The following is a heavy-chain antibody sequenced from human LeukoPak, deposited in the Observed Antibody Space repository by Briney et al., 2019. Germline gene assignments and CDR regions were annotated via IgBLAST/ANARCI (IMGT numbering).Heavy chain of an antibody. V-gene: IGHV3-23*01. CDR1: EFTFDGFTFNNYG. CDR3: VKGYSSGWTREYYGMDV. D-gene: IGHD6-19*01. J-gene: IGHJ6*02. Sequence: GGSLRLSCAASEFTFDGFTFNNYGLSWVRQAPGKGLEWVSALSATTGNAYYADSVKGRFTISRDNSKNTLYLQMNSLRAEDTALYYCVKGYSSGWTREYYGMDVWGQGTTVTVSS. CDR2: LSATTGNA.